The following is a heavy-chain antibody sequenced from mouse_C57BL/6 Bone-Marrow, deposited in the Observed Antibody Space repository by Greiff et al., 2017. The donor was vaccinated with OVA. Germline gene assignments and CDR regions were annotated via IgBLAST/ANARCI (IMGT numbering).Heavy chain of an antibody. J-gene: IGHJ2*01. CDR2: INPYNGGT. Sequence: VQLQQSGPVLVKPGASVKMSCKASGYTFTDYYMNWVKQSHGKSLEWIGVINPYNGGTSYNQKFKGKATLTVDKSSSTAYMEINSLTSEDSAVYYCARLRVYYGSSPYYFDYWGQGTTLTVSS. CDR3: ARLRVYYGSSPYYFDY. D-gene: IGHD1-1*01. V-gene: IGHV1-19*01. CDR1: GYTFTDYY.